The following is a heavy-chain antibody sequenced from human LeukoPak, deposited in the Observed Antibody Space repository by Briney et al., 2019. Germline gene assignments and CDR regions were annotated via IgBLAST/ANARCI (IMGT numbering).Heavy chain of an antibody. V-gene: IGHV1-69*05. Sequence: SVKVSCKXSGGTFSSYAISWVRQAPGQGLEWMGRIIPIFGTANYAQKFQGRVTITTDESTSTAYMELSSLRSGDTAVYYCATVGRGYSYGYWGQGTLVTVSS. CDR1: GGTFSSYA. CDR2: IIPIFGTA. D-gene: IGHD5-18*01. CDR3: ATVGRGYSYGY. J-gene: IGHJ4*02.